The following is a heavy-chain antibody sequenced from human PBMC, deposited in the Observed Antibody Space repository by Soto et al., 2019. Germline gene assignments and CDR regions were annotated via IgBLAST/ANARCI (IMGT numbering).Heavy chain of an antibody. CDR3: ARGLATLPVFAFDV. CDR2: IYWSGDE. Sequence: ASGPTLVNPTQTLTLTFSFSGFSFITSLVGVGWVRHPPGKALEWLALIYWSGDEHYRPSLKSRLTITKDTSKNQVVLIMTNMDPVDTATYYCARGLATLPVFAFDVWGQGTTVTVSS. V-gene: IGHV2-5*01. D-gene: IGHD6-6*01. CDR1: GFSFITSLVG. J-gene: IGHJ3*01.